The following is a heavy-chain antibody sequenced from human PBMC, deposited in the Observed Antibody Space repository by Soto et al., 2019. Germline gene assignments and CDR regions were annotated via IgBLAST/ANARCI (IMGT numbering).Heavy chain of an antibody. D-gene: IGHD2-15*01. Sequence: PGGSLRLSCAASGFTFNSYSMNWVRQAPGKGLEWVSYISSSSSTIYYADSVKGRFTISRDNAKNSLYLQMNSLRAEDTAVYYCAKEDIVVVVAAILDVWGKGTTVTVSS. CDR1: GFTFNSYS. CDR3: AKEDIVVVVAAILDV. V-gene: IGHV3-48*01. CDR2: ISSSSSTI. J-gene: IGHJ6*04.